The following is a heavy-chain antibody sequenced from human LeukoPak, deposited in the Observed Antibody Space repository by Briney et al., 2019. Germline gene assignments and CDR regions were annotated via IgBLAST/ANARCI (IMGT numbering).Heavy chain of an antibody. CDR3: AKEGYCSGGSCYPWFDP. CDR2: IWYDGSNK. CDR1: GFTFSSYG. V-gene: IGHV3-33*06. Sequence: PGGSLRLSCAASGFTFSSYGMHWVRQAPGKGLEWVAVIWYDGSNKYYADSVKGRFTISRDNSKNTLYLQMNSLRAEDTAVYYRAKEGYCSGGSCYPWFDPWGQGTLVTVSS. J-gene: IGHJ5*02. D-gene: IGHD2-15*01.